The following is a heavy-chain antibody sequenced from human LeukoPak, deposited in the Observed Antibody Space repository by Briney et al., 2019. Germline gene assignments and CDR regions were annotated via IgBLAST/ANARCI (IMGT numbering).Heavy chain of an antibody. V-gene: IGHV4-61*02. CDR2: IYTSGNT. CDR1: GDSISSVNYY. J-gene: IGHJ4*02. Sequence: PSETLSLTCTVSGDSISSVNYYWSWIRQPAGKGLEWIGRIYTSGNTNYNPSLKSRITISVDTSKNQFSLKLRSVTAADTAVYYCAGSRGLWFGESPDYFEYWGQGTLVTVSS. CDR3: AGSRGLWFGESPDYFEY. D-gene: IGHD3-10*01.